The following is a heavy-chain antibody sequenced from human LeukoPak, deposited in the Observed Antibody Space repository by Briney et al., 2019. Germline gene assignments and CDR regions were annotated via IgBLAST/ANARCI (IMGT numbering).Heavy chain of an antibody. Sequence: PGGSLRLSCAASGFTFSSYAIHWVRQAPGKGLEWGAVISFDLTDAFYADSVKGRFTISSYKSKNTIYLQMKSLRADDTAVYYCARARAPVTRISSFDIWGQGTMVTVSS. D-gene: IGHD4-17*01. J-gene: IGHJ3*02. V-gene: IGHV3-30*04. CDR3: ARARAPVTRISSFDI. CDR2: ISFDLTDA. CDR1: GFTFSSYA.